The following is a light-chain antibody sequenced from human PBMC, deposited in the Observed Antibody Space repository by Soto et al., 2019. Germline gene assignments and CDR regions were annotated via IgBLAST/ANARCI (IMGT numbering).Light chain of an antibody. CDR1: QSVSSN. CDR3: QQYIKWPIT. J-gene: IGKJ5*01. Sequence: EIVMTQSPCTLSVSPGERATLSCRASQSVSSNLAWYQQKPGQAPRLLISDASTRATGIPARFSGSGSGTEFTLTVSSLQSEDFAVYYCQQYIKWPITFGQGTRLEIK. CDR2: DAS. V-gene: IGKV3-15*01.